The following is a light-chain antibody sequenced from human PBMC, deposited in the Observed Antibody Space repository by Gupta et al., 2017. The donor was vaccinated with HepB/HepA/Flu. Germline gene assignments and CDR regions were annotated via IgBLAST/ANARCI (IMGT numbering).Light chain of an antibody. Sequence: EIVMTQSPATMSVSPGEGATLSCRASQSVSRKLAWVQFKPGQAPRLIIYDASNSDMGNTDWFSGCGGHKDFTPTSSRRQYEDCEGYYAQHNNTSFAFGRGTKVDIK. CDR2: DAS. V-gene: IGKV3-15*01. J-gene: IGKJ4*01. CDR3: QHNNTSFA. CDR1: QSVSRK.